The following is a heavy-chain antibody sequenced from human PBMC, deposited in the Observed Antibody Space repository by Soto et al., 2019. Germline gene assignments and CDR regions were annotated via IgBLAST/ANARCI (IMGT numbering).Heavy chain of an antibody. D-gene: IGHD6-25*01. Sequence: VQLVESGGGLVQPGGSLRLSCAASGFTFSSYDMHWVRQAPGKGLEWVAVISYHGSNKYYVDSVKGRFTISRDNSKNTLNLQMNSLRTEDTAVYFCAKVGDGFNFDYWGQGTLVTVSS. CDR2: ISYHGSNK. J-gene: IGHJ4*02. V-gene: IGHV3-30*18. CDR3: AKVGDGFNFDY. CDR1: GFTFSSYD.